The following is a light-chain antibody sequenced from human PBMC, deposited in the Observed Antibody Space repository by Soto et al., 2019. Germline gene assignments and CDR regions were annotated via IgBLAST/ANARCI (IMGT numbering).Light chain of an antibody. V-gene: IGKV3-20*01. CDR1: QSVNSYY. CDR2: DAS. CDR3: HQYGSSPLT. Sequence: EVVLTQSPGTLSLSPGERAALSCRASQSVNSYYLAWYQQKPGQPPRLLIYDASSRATGIPDRFSGSGSGTDFTLTISRLEPEDSAVYYCHQYGSSPLTFGGGTKVEIK. J-gene: IGKJ4*01.